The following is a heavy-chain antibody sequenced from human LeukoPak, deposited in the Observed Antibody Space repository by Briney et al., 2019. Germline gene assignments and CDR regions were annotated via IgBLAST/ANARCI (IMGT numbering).Heavy chain of an antibody. D-gene: IGHD2-8*02. CDR1: GFTFSSFA. V-gene: IGHV3-23*01. CDR3: AKPRTTGLGWAQFDY. Sequence: GGSLRLSCAASGFTFSSFAMTWVRQAPGKGLEWVSGFDGNGPNTYYADSVKGRWTISRDNSRNTLYLEMSSLRPEDTAIYYCAKPRTTGLGWAQFDYWGQGSLVTVSS. CDR2: FDGNGPNT. J-gene: IGHJ4*02.